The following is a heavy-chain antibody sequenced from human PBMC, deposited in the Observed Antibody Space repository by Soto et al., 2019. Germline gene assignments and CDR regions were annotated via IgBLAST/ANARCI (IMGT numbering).Heavy chain of an antibody. Sequence: SETLSLTCAVYGGSFSGYYWSWIRQPPGKGLEWIGEINRSGSTNYNPSLKSRVTISVDTSKNQFSLKLSSVTAADTAAYYCARGPRWLQLGYFDYWGQGTLVTVSS. CDR2: INRSGST. J-gene: IGHJ4*02. V-gene: IGHV4-34*01. D-gene: IGHD5-12*01. CDR1: GGSFSGYY. CDR3: ARGPRWLQLGYFDY.